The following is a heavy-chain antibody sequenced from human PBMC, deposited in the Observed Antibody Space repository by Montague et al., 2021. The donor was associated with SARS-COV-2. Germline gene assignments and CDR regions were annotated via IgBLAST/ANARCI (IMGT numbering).Heavy chain of an antibody. V-gene: IGHV4-59*08. D-gene: IGHD3-10*01. CDR3: ARQLRVRRTWQVGDYNHYGMDV. J-gene: IGHJ6*02. CDR2: IYYSGST. Sequence: SETLSLTCTVSGGSISNYHWNWIRQPPGKGLEWIAYIYYSGSTNYNPSLQSRVTISVDTSRNQFSLRPTSVTAADTAVYYCARQLRVRRTWQVGDYNHYGMDVWGQGTTVSVSS. CDR1: GGSISNYH.